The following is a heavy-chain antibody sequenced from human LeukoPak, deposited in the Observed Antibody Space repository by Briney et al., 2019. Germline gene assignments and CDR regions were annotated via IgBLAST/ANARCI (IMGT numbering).Heavy chain of an antibody. CDR2: IWYDGSNK. D-gene: IGHD6-13*01. V-gene: IGHV3-33*01. CDR1: GFTFSDYG. J-gene: IGHJ4*02. CDR3: ARDAAAGLILLDY. Sequence: PGRSLRLSCAASGFTFSDYGMHWVRQAPGKGLEWVAVIWYDGSNKYYADSVKGRFTISRDNSNNTLYLQMNSLRAEDTAVYYCARDAAAGLILLDYWGQGTLVTVSS.